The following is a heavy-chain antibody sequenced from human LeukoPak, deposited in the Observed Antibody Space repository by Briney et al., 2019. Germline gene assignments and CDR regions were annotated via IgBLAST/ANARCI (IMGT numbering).Heavy chain of an antibody. V-gene: IGHV4-39*01. CDR1: GDSISSSTYF. D-gene: IGHD6-13*01. CDR2: LYYSGFT. CDR3: ARHRGVAAAQTFYGMDV. Sequence: SESLSLTCTVSGDSISSSTYFWGWIRRPPGKGLEWIGTLYYSGFTYHNPSLKSRVTISVDTSTNQFSLRLSSVTAADTAVYYCARHRGVAAAQTFYGMDVWGQGTTVTVSS. J-gene: IGHJ6*02.